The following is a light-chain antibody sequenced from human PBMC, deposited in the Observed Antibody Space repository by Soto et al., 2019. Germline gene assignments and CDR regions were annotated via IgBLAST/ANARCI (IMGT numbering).Light chain of an antibody. CDR3: SSYTSTCSYV. CDR1: SSDVGGYDY. Sequence: QSALTQPASVSGSPGQSITISCTGTSSDVGGYDYVSWYQQHPDKAPKLMIYDVGNRPSGVSSRFSGSKSGNTASLTISGLQAEDEADYYCSSYTSTCSYVFGTGTKVTVL. V-gene: IGLV2-14*03. CDR2: DVG. J-gene: IGLJ1*01.